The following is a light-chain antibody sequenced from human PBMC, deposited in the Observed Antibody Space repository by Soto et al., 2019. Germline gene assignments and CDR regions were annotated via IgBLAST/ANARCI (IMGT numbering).Light chain of an antibody. CDR3: QQRSFWDPVT. Sequence: EIVVTQCATIVSQSQGDRATXSCRASHIISTSLGWYEHKPSQSPMLLFCDATDMAPRIPSMFSSDRSEANFNLTISSIGPKDYAVNYCQQRSFWDPVTFGQGTRLEIK. CDR1: HIISTS. J-gene: IGKJ5*01. CDR2: DAT. V-gene: IGKV3-11*01.